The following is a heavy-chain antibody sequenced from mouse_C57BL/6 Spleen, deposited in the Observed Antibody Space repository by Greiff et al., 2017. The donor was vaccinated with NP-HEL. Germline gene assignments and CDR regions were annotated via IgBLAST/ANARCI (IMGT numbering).Heavy chain of an antibody. V-gene: IGHV5-6*01. J-gene: IGHJ2*01. D-gene: IGHD2-5*01. CDR3: ARQDYSNVYFDY. Sequence: EVQLVESGGDLVKPGGSLKLSCAASGFTFSSYGMSWVRQTPDKRLEWVATISSGGSYTYYPDSVKGRFTISRDNAKNTLYLQMSSLKSEDTAMYYCARQDYSNVYFDYWGQGTTLTVSS. CDR2: ISSGGSYT. CDR1: GFTFSSYG.